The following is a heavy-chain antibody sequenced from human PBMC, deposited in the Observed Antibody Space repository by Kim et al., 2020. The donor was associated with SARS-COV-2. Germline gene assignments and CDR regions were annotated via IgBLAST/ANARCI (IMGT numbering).Heavy chain of an antibody. J-gene: IGHJ5*02. CDR1: GGSISSYY. CDR2: IYYSGST. D-gene: IGHD3-10*01. CDR3: ARSKYYYGSGRMNWFDP. V-gene: IGHV4-59*01. Sequence: SETLSLTCTVSGGSISSYYWSWIRQPPGKGLEWIGYIYYSGSTNYNPSLKSRVTISVDTSKNQFSLKLSSVTAADTAVYYCARSKYYYGSGRMNWFDPWSQGTLVTVSS.